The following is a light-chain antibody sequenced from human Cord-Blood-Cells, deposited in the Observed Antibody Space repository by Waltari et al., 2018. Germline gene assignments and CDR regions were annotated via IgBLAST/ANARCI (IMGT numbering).Light chain of an antibody. CDR1: QSVLYSSNNKNY. CDR2: GAS. V-gene: IGKV4-1*01. Sequence: DIVMTQSPDSLAVSLGERATINCKSSQSVLYSSNNKNYLAWYQQKPGQPPKLLIYGASTRESGVPDRFSGSGSGTDFTLTISSLQAEDVAVYYCQQYYSPPWTFGQGTKVEIK. J-gene: IGKJ1*01. CDR3: QQYYSPPWT.